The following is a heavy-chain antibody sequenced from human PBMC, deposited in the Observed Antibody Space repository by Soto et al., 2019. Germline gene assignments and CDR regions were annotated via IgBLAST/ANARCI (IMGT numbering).Heavy chain of an antibody. V-gene: IGHV4-59*01. CDR1: GGSISSYY. CDR3: ARLGELSFDAFDI. D-gene: IGHD3-16*02. CDR2: IYYSGST. J-gene: IGHJ3*02. Sequence: SETLSLTCTVSGGSISSYYWSWTRQPPGKGLEWIGYIYYSGSTNYNPSLKSRVTISVDTSKNQFSLKLSSVTAADTAVYYCARLGELSFDAFDIWGQGTMVTVSS.